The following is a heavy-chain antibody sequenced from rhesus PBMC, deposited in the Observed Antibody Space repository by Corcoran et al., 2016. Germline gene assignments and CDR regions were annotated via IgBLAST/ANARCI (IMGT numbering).Heavy chain of an antibody. V-gene: IGHV4-169*02. J-gene: IGHJ4*01. CDR2: IYGSGSST. D-gene: IGHD4-4*01. Sequence: QLQLQESGPGLVKPSETLSVTCAVSGGSISSSYWSWIRQAPGKRLEWIGYIYGSGSSTNYNPSLKSRGTLSVDTSKNQLSLKLSSVTAADTAVYYCASGGYGSYLTTDYFDYWGQGVLVTVSS. CDR3: ASGGYGSYLTTDYFDY. CDR1: GGSISSSY.